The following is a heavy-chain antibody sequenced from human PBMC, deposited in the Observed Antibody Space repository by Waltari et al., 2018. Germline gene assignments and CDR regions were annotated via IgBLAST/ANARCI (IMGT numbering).Heavy chain of an antibody. Sequence: EVQLVESGGGLVQPGGSLRLSCAASGFTFSSYWMSWVRQAPGKGLEWVANIKQDGSEKYYVDSVKGRFIISRDNAKNSLYLQMNSLRAEDTAVYYCARGTPGDAFDIWGQGTMVTVSS. J-gene: IGHJ3*02. CDR3: ARGTPGDAFDI. V-gene: IGHV3-7*01. CDR2: IKQDGSEK. CDR1: GFTFSSYW.